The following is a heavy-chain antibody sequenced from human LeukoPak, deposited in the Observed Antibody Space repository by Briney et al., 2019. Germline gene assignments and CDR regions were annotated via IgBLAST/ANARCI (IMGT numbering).Heavy chain of an antibody. D-gene: IGHD3-10*01. Sequence: GGSLRLSCAASGFTFSSYGMHWVRQAPGKGLEWVAVIWYDGSNKYYADSVKGRFTISRDNSKNTLYLQMNSLRAEDTAVYYCAREGPWTMVRGVITNYAFDIWGQGTVVTVSS. CDR2: IWYDGSNK. V-gene: IGHV3-33*01. J-gene: IGHJ3*02. CDR1: GFTFSSYG. CDR3: AREGPWTMVRGVITNYAFDI.